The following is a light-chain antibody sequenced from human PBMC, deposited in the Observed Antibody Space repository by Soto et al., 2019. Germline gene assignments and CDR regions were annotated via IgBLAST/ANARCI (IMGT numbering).Light chain of an antibody. CDR3: LQYSYWPRT. Sequence: EIVMTQSPGTLSVSPGERATLSCRASQSVSTNLAWYHQKPGQAPRLLLFGASTRATDVPARFSGSGSGTDFTLTISSLQPEDFAVYYCLQYSYWPRTFGQGTRLEV. J-gene: IGKJ1*01. V-gene: IGKV3-15*01. CDR1: QSVSTN. CDR2: GAS.